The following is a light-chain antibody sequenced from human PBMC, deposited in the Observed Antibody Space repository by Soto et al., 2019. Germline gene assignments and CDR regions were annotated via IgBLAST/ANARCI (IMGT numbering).Light chain of an antibody. V-gene: IGLV1-44*01. Sequence: QSVLTQPPSASGTPVQRVTISCSGSTSNIGSNSVNWYQQLPGTAPKLLIYSNNQRPSGVPDRFSGSKSGTSASLAISGLQSEYEADYYCAAWDDSLNGPVFGKGTKLTVL. CDR1: TSNIGSNS. J-gene: IGLJ2*01. CDR3: AAWDDSLNGPV. CDR2: SNN.